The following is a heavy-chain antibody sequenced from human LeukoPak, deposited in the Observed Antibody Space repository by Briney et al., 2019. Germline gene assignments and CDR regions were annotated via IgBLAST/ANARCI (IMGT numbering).Heavy chain of an antibody. J-gene: IGHJ3*02. CDR2: ITSTGTTI. V-gene: IGHV3-48*03. CDR1: GFTFSSYQ. Sequence: GGSLRLSCAASGFTFSSYQMTWVRQAPGKGLQWVSYITSTGTTIHHADSVKGRFTISRDNANNSLFLQMNSLRAEDTAVYYCARIYSSGRGNDALDIWGQGTMVSVSS. CDR3: ARIYSSGRGNDALDI. D-gene: IGHD6-19*01.